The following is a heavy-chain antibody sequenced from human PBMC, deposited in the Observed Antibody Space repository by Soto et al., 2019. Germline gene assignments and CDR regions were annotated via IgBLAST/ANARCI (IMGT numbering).Heavy chain of an antibody. CDR3: ARDKYCSGGSCRKNWFDP. Sequence: SETLSLTCAVSGGSISSSYWSWIRQPPGKGLEWLAYIYDDGSANYNPSLKSRATISLDMSKNQFSLKLTSVTAADTAVYYCARDKYCSGGSCRKNWFDPWGQGTLVTVSS. V-gene: IGHV4-59*01. CDR1: GGSISSSY. J-gene: IGHJ5*02. D-gene: IGHD2-15*01. CDR2: IYDDGSA.